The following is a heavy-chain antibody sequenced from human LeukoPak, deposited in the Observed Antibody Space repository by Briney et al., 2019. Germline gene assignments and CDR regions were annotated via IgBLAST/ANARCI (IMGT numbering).Heavy chain of an antibody. CDR1: GFTFSNYG. D-gene: IGHD1-14*01. Sequence: GGSLRLSCGASGFTFSNYGMLWVRQAPGKGLEWVAFIRYDGNNKLYADSMKGRFTISRDNSKNTLYLHINSLRAEDTAVYYCVKDNPLDYWGQGTLVIVST. V-gene: IGHV3-30*02. CDR3: VKDNPLDY. J-gene: IGHJ4*02. CDR2: IRYDGNNK.